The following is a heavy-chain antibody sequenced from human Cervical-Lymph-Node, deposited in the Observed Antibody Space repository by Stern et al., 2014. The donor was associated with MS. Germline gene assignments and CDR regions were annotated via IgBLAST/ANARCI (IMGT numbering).Heavy chain of an antibody. CDR1: GFNFSVSG. CDR2: ISYDGSDK. V-gene: IGHV3-30*18. J-gene: IGHJ4*02. CDR3: ANAAALSCRSPSCYKAFEY. Sequence: VQLVQSGGGVAQPGGSLRLSCAASGFNFSVSGMHWVRQAPGKGLDWVAVISYDGSDKYYGDSVKGRFTISRDNSKNTVYLQMNSLRAEDTAVYYCANAAALSCRSPSCYKAFEYWGQGILVTVSS. D-gene: IGHD2-2*02.